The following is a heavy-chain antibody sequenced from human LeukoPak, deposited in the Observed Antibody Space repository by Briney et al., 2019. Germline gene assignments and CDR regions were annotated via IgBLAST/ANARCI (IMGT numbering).Heavy chain of an antibody. CDR3: ARGESIPASYSSSWSFDY. J-gene: IGHJ4*02. V-gene: IGHV1-2*02. CDR2: INPNSGGT. D-gene: IGHD6-13*01. CDR1: GYTFTGYY. Sequence: ASVKVSCKASGYTFTGYYMHWVRQAPGQGLEWMGWINPNSGGTNYAQKFQGRVTMTRDTSTSTVYMELSSLRSEDTAVYYCARGESIPASYSSSWSFDYWGQGTLVTVSS.